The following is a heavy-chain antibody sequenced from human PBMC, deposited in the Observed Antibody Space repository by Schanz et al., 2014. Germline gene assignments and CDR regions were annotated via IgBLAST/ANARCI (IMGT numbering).Heavy chain of an antibody. CDR2: ISNDGSIK. D-gene: IGHD4-17*01. CDR3: AKDGDRFYHNYYMDV. Sequence: QVQLVESGGGVVQPGRSLRLSCAAYGFTLSSYAMHWVRQAPGKGLEWVAVISNDGSIKYYADSVEGRFTISRDNSRNTLYLQMNSLRSEDTAVYYCAKDGDRFYHNYYMDVWGKGTTVTVSS. J-gene: IGHJ6*03. CDR1: GFTLSSYA. V-gene: IGHV3-30-3*01.